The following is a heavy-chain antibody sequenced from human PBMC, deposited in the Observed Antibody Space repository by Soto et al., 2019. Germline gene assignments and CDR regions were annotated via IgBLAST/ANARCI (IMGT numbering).Heavy chain of an antibody. CDR2: ILVGGST. J-gene: IGHJ3*02. CDR1: GFICSSYD. CDR3: AKATATSGGAFEI. V-gene: IGHV3-23*01. D-gene: IGHD1-26*01. Sequence: LRLSCAVSGFICSSYDMSWVRQAPGKGLEWVSTILVGGSTHYEDSVKGRFTISRDTSKNTVYLQMSSLTAGDTAFYYCAKATATSGGAFEIYGQGTMVTVSS.